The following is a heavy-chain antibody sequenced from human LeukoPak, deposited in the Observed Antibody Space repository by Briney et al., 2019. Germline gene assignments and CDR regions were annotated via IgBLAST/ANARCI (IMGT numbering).Heavy chain of an antibody. CDR2: INPHNGDT. CDR3: ATVRDIVVGGGPYYFDY. J-gene: IGHJ4*02. CDR1: GYTFIGYY. D-gene: IGHD2-15*01. V-gene: IGHV1-2*02. Sequence: GVSVKVSCKASGYTFIGYYLHWVRQAPGQGLEWMGWINPHNGDTNYAQKFQGRVTMTRDTSITTAYMELSRLKSDDTAVYYCATVRDIVVGGGPYYFDYWGQGTLDTVSS.